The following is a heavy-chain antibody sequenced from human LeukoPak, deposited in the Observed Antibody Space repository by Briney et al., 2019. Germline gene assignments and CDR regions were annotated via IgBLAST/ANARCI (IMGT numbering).Heavy chain of an antibody. Sequence: SETLSLTCTVSGYSISSGYYWGWIRQPPGKGLEWIGSIYHSGSTYYNPSLKSRVTISVDTSKNQFSLKLSSVTAADTAVYYCARNSGSYFFYYYYYMDVWGKGTTVTVPS. CDR2: IYHSGST. V-gene: IGHV4-38-2*02. D-gene: IGHD3-10*01. CDR1: GYSISSGYY. J-gene: IGHJ6*03. CDR3: ARNSGSYFFYYYYYMDV.